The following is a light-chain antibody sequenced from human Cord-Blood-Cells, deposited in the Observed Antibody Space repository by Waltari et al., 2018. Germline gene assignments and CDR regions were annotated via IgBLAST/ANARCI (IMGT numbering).Light chain of an antibody. J-gene: IGLJ1*01. Sequence: QSALTQPASVSGSPGQSITISCTGTSSDVGGYNYVSWYQQHPGKAPKLMIYDGSNRPSGVSKRFSGSKSGNTASLTISGLQAEDEADYYCSSYTSSSTLLYVFGTGTKVTVL. CDR2: DGS. V-gene: IGLV2-14*01. CDR1: SSDVGGYNY. CDR3: SSYTSSSTLLYV.